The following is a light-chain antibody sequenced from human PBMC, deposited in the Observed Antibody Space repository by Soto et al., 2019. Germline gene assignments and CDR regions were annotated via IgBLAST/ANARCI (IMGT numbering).Light chain of an antibody. CDR1: SSNIGAGYD. CDR3: QSYDSSLSALV. CDR2: GNS. J-gene: IGLJ3*02. Sequence: QSVLTQPPSVYGAPGQRVTISFTGSSSNIGAGYDVHWYQQLPGTAPKLLIYGNSNRPSGVPDRFSGSKSGTSASLAITGLQAEDEADYYCQSYDSSLSALVFGGGTKLTVL. V-gene: IGLV1-40*01.